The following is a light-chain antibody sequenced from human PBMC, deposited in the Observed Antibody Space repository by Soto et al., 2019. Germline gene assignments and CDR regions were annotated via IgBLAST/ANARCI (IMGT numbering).Light chain of an antibody. CDR1: QSVDRSY. J-gene: IGKJ2*01. V-gene: IGKV3-20*01. Sequence: IVLTQSPATLSLSPGDRATLSCRASQSVDRSYLAWFQQKPGQAPRLLIHGASTWATGIPGRFSGSGSGTDFTLTISRLEPEDFAGYCCQQSGFSSYTFGQGTKLEIK. CDR3: QQSGFSSYT. CDR2: GAS.